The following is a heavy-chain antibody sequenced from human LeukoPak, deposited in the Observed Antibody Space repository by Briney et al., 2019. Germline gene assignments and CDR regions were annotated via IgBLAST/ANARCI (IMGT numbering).Heavy chain of an antibody. V-gene: IGHV4-59*01. D-gene: IGHD3-10*01. J-gene: IGHJ4*02. CDR1: GGSISSYY. Sequence: SETLSLTCTVSGGSISSYYWSWIRQPPGKGLEWIGYIYYSGSTNYNPSLKSRVTISVDTSKNQFSLKLSSVTAADTAVYYCARGRGYFDYWGQGTLVTVSS. CDR3: ARGRGYFDY. CDR2: IYYSGST.